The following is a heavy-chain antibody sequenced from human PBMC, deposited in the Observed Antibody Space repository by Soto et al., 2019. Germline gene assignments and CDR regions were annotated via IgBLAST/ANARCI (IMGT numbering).Heavy chain of an antibody. Sequence: PSETLSLTCTVSGGSISSGGYYWSWIRQHPGKGLEWIGYIYYSGSTYYNPSLKSRVTISVDTSKNQFSLKLSSVTAADTAVYYCARVLHGGYYGSGSSGHHFDYWGQGTLVTVSS. CDR2: IYYSGST. CDR1: GGSISSGGYY. J-gene: IGHJ4*02. V-gene: IGHV4-31*03. D-gene: IGHD3-10*01. CDR3: ARVLHGGYYGSGSSGHHFDY.